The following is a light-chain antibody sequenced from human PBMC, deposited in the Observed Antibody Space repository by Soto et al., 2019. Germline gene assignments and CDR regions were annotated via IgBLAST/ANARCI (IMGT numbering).Light chain of an antibody. V-gene: IGKV3D-15*01. J-gene: IGKJ1*01. CDR3: QQYNNWPRT. CDR2: DAS. Sequence: EIVLTQSPGTLSLSPGERATLSCRASQSVSTYVTYLAWYQQKPGQAPRLLIYDASNRATGIPARFSGSGSETEFTLTISSLQSEDFAVYYCQQYNNWPRTFGQGTKVDIK. CDR1: QSVSTY.